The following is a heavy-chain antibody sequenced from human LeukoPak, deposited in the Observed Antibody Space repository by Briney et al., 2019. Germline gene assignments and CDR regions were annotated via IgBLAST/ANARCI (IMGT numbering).Heavy chain of an antibody. CDR1: GFTFSSYA. CDR3: AKDQVSAMIVVVISYGMDV. Sequence: GGSLRLSCAASGFTFSSYAMSWVRQAPGKGLEWVSAISGSGGSTYYADSVKGRFTISRDNSKNTLYLQMNSLRAEDTAVYYCAKDQVSAMIVVVISYGMDVWGRGTTVTVSS. CDR2: ISGSGGST. J-gene: IGHJ6*02. V-gene: IGHV3-23*01. D-gene: IGHD3-22*01.